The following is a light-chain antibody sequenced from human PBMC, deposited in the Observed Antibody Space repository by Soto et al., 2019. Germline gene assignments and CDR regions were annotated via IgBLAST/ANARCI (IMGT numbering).Light chain of an antibody. CDR3: QQSYSTPVA. CDR2: AAY. V-gene: IGKV1-39*01. J-gene: IGKJ1*01. CDR1: QSISSY. Sequence: DLQMTQSPSSLSASVGDMVASTCRASQSISSYLTWYQQKPGKAPKLLIYAAYSLQSGVPSRFSGSGSGTDFTLTISSLQPEDFATYYCQQSYSTPVAFGQGTKVDIK.